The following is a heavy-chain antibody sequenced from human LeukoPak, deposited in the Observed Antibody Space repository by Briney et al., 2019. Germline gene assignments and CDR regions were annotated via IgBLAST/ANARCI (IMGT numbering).Heavy chain of an antibody. CDR3: AREQFSHTSNFFDN. CDR1: GFTFRSYG. D-gene: IGHD5-24*01. CDR2: IWFDGSNK. J-gene: IGHJ4*02. Sequence: GGSLRLSCAASGFTFRSYGTHWVRQAPGKGLEWVAVIWFDGSNKYYADSVRGRFTISRDNNNNSLSLQMHSLTSEDTAFYYCAREQFSHTSNFFDNWGQGILVTVSS. V-gene: IGHV3-33*01.